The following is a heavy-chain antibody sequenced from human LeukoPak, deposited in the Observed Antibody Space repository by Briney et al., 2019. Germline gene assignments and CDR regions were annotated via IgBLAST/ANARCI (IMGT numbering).Heavy chain of an antibody. J-gene: IGHJ4*02. CDR3: ATIGDRRTGELYRIDY. CDR2: IYSGGST. V-gene: IGHV3-66*01. D-gene: IGHD7-27*01. CDR1: GFTVSSNF. Sequence: GGSLRLSCAASGFTVSSNFMSWVRQAPGKGLEWVSVIYSGGSTYYADSVKGRFTISRDNSKNTLYLQMNSLRAEDAAIYYCATIGDRRTGELYRIDYWGQGTLVTVSS.